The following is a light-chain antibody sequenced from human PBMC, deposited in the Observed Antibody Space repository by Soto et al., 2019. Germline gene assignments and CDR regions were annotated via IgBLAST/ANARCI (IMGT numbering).Light chain of an antibody. J-gene: IGKJ1*01. V-gene: IGKV3-20*01. CDR2: GAS. CDR1: QSVSSTY. Sequence: PGDRATLSCGASQSVSSTYLAWYQQKPGQAPRLLIYGASRRATGVPDRFSGSGSGTDFTLTIGRLEPEDFAVFYCQHYGTSWTFGQGTKVEIK. CDR3: QHYGTSWT.